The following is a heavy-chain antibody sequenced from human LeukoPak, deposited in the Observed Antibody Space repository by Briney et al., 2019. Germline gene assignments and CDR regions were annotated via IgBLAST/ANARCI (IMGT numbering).Heavy chain of an antibody. J-gene: IGHJ4*02. D-gene: IGHD6-13*01. V-gene: IGHV3-15*01. CDR2: IKSKRDGETA. CDR1: EYSITDAW. Sequence: PGGSLRLSCEASEYSITDAWMTWVRQAPGKGLEWVGRIKSKRDGETADYAAPVKGRFTISRDDSKKMVFLQMDSLTTEDTAVYFCSTFRRPSAGSWGLGTLVIVSS. CDR3: STFRRPSAGS.